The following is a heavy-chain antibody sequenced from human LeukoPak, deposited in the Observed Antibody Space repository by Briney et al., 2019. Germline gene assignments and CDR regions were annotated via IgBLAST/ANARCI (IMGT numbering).Heavy chain of an antibody. CDR2: IYHSGST. CDR3: ARGKGYGDYEFDY. D-gene: IGHD4-17*01. Sequence: SETLSLTCAVSGGSISSSNWWSWVRPPPGKGLEWIGEIYHSGSTNYNPSLKSRVTISVDKSKNQFSLKLSSVTAADTAVYYCARGKGYGDYEFDYWGQGTLVTVSS. V-gene: IGHV4-4*02. CDR1: GGSISSSNW. J-gene: IGHJ4*02.